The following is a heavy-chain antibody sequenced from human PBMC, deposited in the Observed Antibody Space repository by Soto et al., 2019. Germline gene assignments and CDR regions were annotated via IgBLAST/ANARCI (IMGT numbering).Heavy chain of an antibody. V-gene: IGHV3-33*01. CDR1: GFTFSTYG. J-gene: IGHJ4*02. CDR3: GRDGALGDTAVVDS. Sequence: QVQLVESGGGVVQPGKSLRLSCAASGFTFSTYGMHWVRQAPGKGPEWVAVIWYDGSNKYHGDSLKGRFTISRDNSKNTVYLQINNLRAEDTAVYYCGRDGALGDTAVVDSWGQGTLVIVSS. D-gene: IGHD5-18*01. CDR2: IWYDGSNK.